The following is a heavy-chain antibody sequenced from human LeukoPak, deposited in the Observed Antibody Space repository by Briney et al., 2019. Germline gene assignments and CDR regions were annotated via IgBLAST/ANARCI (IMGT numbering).Heavy chain of an antibody. D-gene: IGHD3-22*01. CDR3: ARALLDTSGYELAY. CDR1: GGTFSNYT. Sequence: GSSVKVSCKASGGTFSNYTITWVRQALGQGLEWMGRIIPGLGIINYAQKFQGRVTVTADKSTSTAYMELSSLRADDTAVYYCARALLDTSGYELAYWGQGTLVTVSS. CDR2: IIPGLGII. J-gene: IGHJ4*02. V-gene: IGHV1-69*02.